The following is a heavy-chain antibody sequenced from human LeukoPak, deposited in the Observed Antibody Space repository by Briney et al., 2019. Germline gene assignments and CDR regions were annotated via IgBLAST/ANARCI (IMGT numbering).Heavy chain of an antibody. V-gene: IGHV6-1*01. D-gene: IGHD1-1*01. Sequence: SQTLSLTCAISGDSVSTNIVAYNWIRQSPSRGLEWLGRTYYRSKWNYEYAVSVRSRITVNLDTSKNQFSLQLNSVTPDDTAVYYCARAVIGTTRYFESWGQGTLVTVSS. CDR3: ARAVIGTTRYFES. CDR1: GDSVSTNIVA. CDR2: TYYRSKWNY. J-gene: IGHJ4*02.